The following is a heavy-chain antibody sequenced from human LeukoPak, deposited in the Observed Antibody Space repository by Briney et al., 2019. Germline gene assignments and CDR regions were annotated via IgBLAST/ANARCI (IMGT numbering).Heavy chain of an antibody. D-gene: IGHD6-19*01. V-gene: IGHV3-74*01. CDR3: ARSIAVVNAKNWFDS. J-gene: IGHJ5*01. CDR2: INSDGSSR. Sequence: GGSLRLSCAASGFTFSTYWMHWVRQAPGKGPVWVSRINSDGSSRSNADSVKGRFTISRDNAKNTLYLQMNSLRAEDTAVYYCARSIAVVNAKNWFDSWGQGTLVTVSS. CDR1: GFTFSTYW.